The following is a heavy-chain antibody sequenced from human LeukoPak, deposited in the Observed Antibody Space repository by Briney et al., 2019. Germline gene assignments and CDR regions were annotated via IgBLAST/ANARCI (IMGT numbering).Heavy chain of an antibody. CDR3: ARALGWGNYDAFDI. D-gene: IGHD1-7*01. Sequence: GGSLRLSCAGSGFTFSSYSMNWVRQAPGKGLEWVSSISSSSSYIYYADSVKGRFTISRDNAKNSLYLQMNSLRAEDTAVYYCARALGWGNYDAFDIWGQGTMVTVSS. V-gene: IGHV3-21*01. J-gene: IGHJ3*02. CDR2: ISSSSSYI. CDR1: GFTFSSYS.